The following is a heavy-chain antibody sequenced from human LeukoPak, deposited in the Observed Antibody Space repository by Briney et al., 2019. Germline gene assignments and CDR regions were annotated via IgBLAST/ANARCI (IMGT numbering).Heavy chain of an antibody. J-gene: IGHJ5*02. D-gene: IGHD3-10*01. CDR3: AALRQDYFGSGSYPPP. V-gene: IGHV1-18*01. CDR1: GYTFTSYG. CDR2: ISAYNGNT. Sequence: ASVKVSCKASGYTFTSYGISWVRQAPGQGLEWMGWISAYNGNTNYAQKLQGRVTMTTDTSTSTAYMELRSLRSEDTAVYYCAALRQDYFGSGSYPPPWGQGTLVTVSS.